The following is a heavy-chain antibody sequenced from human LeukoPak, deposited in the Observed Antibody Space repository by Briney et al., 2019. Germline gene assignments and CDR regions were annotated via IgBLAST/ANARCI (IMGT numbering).Heavy chain of an antibody. CDR3: ARSLRVAVAASY. CDR1: GFTFSNYV. Sequence: GGSLRLSCAASGFTFSNYVMNWVRQAPGKGLEWVSSITGSGSYTYDADSLKGRFTISRDNAKNSLYLQMNSLTAEDTAIYYCARSLRVAVAASYWGQGTLVTVSS. J-gene: IGHJ4*02. D-gene: IGHD6-19*01. V-gene: IGHV3-21*01. CDR2: ITGSGSYT.